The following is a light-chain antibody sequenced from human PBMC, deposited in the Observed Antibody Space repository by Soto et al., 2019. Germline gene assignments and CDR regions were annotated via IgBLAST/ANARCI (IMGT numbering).Light chain of an antibody. V-gene: IGKV3-11*01. CDR1: QSVDSN. J-gene: IGKJ4*01. Sequence: EIVMTQSPATLSVSPGDGATLSCRASQSVDSNLAWYPKKPGQAPRLLIYDASNRATGIPARFSGSGSGTDFNLTISRLETEDFAVYECQQRSNWTLTFCGVTKVDIK. CDR3: QQRSNWTLT. CDR2: DAS.